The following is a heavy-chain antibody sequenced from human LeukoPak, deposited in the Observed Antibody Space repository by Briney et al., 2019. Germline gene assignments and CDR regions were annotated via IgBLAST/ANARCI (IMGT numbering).Heavy chain of an antibody. D-gene: IGHD4-17*01. CDR1: GFTFSSYE. Sequence: GGSLRLSCAASGFTFSSYEMNWVRQAPGKGLEWVSYISSSGSTIYYADSVKGRFTISRDNAKNSLYLQMNSLRAEDTAVHYCARCDYADSYFDYWGQGTLVTVSS. CDR2: ISSSGSTI. CDR3: ARCDYADSYFDY. V-gene: IGHV3-48*03. J-gene: IGHJ4*02.